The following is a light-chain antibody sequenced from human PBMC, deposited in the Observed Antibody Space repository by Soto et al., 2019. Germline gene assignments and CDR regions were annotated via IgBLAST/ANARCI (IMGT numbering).Light chain of an antibody. CDR3: AAWDESLNGYV. CDR2: SNN. CDR1: SSNIGSNT. Sequence: QSVLTQPPSASGTRGQRVTISCSGSSSNIGSNTVNWYQQLPGTAPKLLIYSNNQRPSGVPDRFSGSKSGTSASMAISGLQSEDEADYYCAAWDESLNGYVFRPGTKLTXL. V-gene: IGLV1-44*01. J-gene: IGLJ1*01.